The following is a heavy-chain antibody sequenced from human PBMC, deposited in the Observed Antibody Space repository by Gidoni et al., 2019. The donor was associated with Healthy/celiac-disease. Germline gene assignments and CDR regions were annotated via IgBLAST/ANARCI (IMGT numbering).Heavy chain of an antibody. CDR1: GFTFSSYA. D-gene: IGHD6-19*01. CDR3: AKPQWLNYYYGMDV. J-gene: IGHJ6*02. Sequence: EVQLLESGGGLVQPGGSLRLSCAASGFTFSSYAMSWVRQAPGKGLEWVSAISGSGGSTYYADSVKGRFTISRDNSKNTLFLQMNSLRAEDTGVYYCAKPQWLNYYYGMDVWGQGTTVTVSS. V-gene: IGHV3-23*01. CDR2: ISGSGGST.